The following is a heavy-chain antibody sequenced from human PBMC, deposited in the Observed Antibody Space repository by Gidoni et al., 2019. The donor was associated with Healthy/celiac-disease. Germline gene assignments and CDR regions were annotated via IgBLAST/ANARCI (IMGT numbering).Heavy chain of an antibody. J-gene: IGHJ5*02. Sequence: QVQLVQSGAEVKKPGSSVKVSCKASGGTFSSYAISWVRQAPGQGLEWMGGIIPIFGTANYAQKFQGRVTITADESTSTAYMELSSLRSEDTAVYYCARDPSQYYYGSGSSIWFDPWGQGTLVTVSS. D-gene: IGHD3-10*01. CDR1: GGTFSSYA. V-gene: IGHV1-69*01. CDR2: IIPIFGTA. CDR3: ARDPSQYYYGSGSSIWFDP.